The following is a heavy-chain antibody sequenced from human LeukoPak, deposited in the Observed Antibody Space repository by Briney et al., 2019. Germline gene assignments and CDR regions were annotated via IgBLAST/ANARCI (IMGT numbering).Heavy chain of an antibody. CDR2: IYYSGST. V-gene: IGHV4-39*01. J-gene: IGHJ5*02. CDR1: GGSISSSSYY. D-gene: IGHD3-9*01. Sequence: SETLSLTCTVSGGSISSSSYYWGWIRQPPGTGLEWIGSIYYSGSTSYNPSLKSRVTISVDASKNQFSLKLSSVTAADTAVYYCARHGRYYDILTGYYYWFDPWGQGTLVTVFS. CDR3: ARHGRYYDILTGYYYWFDP.